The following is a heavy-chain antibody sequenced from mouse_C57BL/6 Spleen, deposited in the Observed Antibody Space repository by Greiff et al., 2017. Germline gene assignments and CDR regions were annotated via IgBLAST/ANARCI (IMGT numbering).Heavy chain of an antibody. J-gene: IGHJ1*03. V-gene: IGHV1-80*01. Sequence: VKLVESGAELVKPGASVKISCKASGYAFSSYWMNWVKQRPGKGLEWIGQIYPGDGDTNYNGKFKGKATLTADKSSSTAYMQLSSLTSEDSAVYFCARSIYYGSSWYFDVWGTGTTVTVAS. CDR2: IYPGDGDT. D-gene: IGHD1-1*01. CDR3: ARSIYYGSSWYFDV. CDR1: GYAFSSYW.